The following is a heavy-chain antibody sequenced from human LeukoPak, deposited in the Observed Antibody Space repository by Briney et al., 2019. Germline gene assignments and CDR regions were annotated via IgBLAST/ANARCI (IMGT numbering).Heavy chain of an antibody. Sequence: GGSLRLSCAASGFTFSSYSMNWVRQAPGKGLEWVSSISSSSSYIYYADSVKGRFTISRDNAKNSLYLQMNSLRAEDTAVYYCARRERASKTWLGSDYWSQGTLVTVSS. V-gene: IGHV3-21*01. CDR1: GFTFSSYS. CDR2: ISSSSSYI. D-gene: IGHD5-18*01. CDR3: ARRERASKTWLGSDY. J-gene: IGHJ4*02.